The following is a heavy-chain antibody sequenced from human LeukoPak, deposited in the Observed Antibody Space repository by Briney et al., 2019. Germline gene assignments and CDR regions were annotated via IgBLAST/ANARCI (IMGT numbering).Heavy chain of an antibody. CDR3: ARLGSGSYYNGVGAFDI. J-gene: IGHJ3*02. V-gene: IGHV4-59*08. Sequence: SETLSLTCTVSGGSISSYYWSWIRQPPGKGLEWIGYIYYSGSTNYNPSLKSRVTISVDTSKNQFSLKLSSVTAADTAVYYCARLGSGSYYNGVGAFDIWGQGTMVTVSS. D-gene: IGHD3-10*01. CDR2: IYYSGST. CDR1: GGSISSYY.